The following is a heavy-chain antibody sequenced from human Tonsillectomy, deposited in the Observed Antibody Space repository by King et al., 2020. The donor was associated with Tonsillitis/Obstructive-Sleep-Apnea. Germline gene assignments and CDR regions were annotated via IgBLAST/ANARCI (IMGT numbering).Heavy chain of an antibody. V-gene: IGHV3-23*04. CDR1: GFTFSSYA. D-gene: IGHD6-6*01. Sequence: VQLVESGGGLVQPGGSLRLSCAASGFTFSSYAMSWVRQAPGKGLEWVSAISGSGGSTYYADSVKGRFTISRDNSKNTLYLQMNSLRAEDTAVYYCAKDNRPPEFIAARLAYWGQGTLVTVSS. J-gene: IGHJ4*02. CDR3: AKDNRPPEFIAARLAY. CDR2: ISGSGGST.